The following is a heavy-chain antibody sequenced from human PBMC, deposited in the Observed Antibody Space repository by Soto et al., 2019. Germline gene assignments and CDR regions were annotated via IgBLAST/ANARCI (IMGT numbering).Heavy chain of an antibody. D-gene: IGHD6-19*01. V-gene: IGHV4-30-2*01. CDR1: GGSISSGGYS. Sequence: QLQLQESGSGLVKPSQTLSLTCAVSGGSISSGGYSWSWIRQPPGKGLEWIGYIYPSGSTYYNPSRKSRVTISVDRSKSQFSLKLSSVTAADTAVYYCASAGGLGAVAVDYWGQGTLVTVSS. CDR2: IYPSGST. CDR3: ASAGGLGAVAVDY. J-gene: IGHJ4*02.